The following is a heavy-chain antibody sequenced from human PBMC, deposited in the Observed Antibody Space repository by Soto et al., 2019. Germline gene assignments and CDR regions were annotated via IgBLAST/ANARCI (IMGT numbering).Heavy chain of an antibody. CDR3: ARGRGRGWFDS. D-gene: IGHD3-10*01. V-gene: IGHV4-34*01. CDR2: INHSGST. CDR1: GGSFIGYY. J-gene: IGHJ5*01. Sequence: SETLSHTCAVYGGSFIGYYWSWIRQPPGKGLEWIGEINHSGSTNYNPSLKSRVTISVDTSKNQFSLKLSSVTAADTAVNYCARGRGRGWFDSWGQGTLLTLSS.